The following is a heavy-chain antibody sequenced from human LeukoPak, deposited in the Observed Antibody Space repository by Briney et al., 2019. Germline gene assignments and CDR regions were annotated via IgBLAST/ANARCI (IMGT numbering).Heavy chain of an antibody. V-gene: IGHV3-21*01. CDR3: ARGKGSFDWLPHLGFDY. CDR1: GFTFSSYS. CDR2: ISSSSSYI. D-gene: IGHD3-9*01. Sequence: PGGSLRLSCAASGFTFSSYSMNWVRQAPGKGLEWVSSISSSSSYIYYADSVKGRFTISRDNAKNSLYLQMASLRPEDTAVYYCARGKGSFDWLPHLGFDYWGQGTLVTVSS. J-gene: IGHJ4*02.